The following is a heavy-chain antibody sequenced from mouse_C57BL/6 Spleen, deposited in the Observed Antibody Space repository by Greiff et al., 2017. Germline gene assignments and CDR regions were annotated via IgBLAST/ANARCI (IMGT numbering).Heavy chain of an antibody. V-gene: IGHV1-54*01. CDR2: INPGSGGT. Sequence: QVTPPPSFSYLLIPFTSFNLSCKASGYAFTNYLIEWVKQRPGQGLEWIGVINPGSGGTNYNEKFKGKATLTADKSSSTAYMQLSSLTSEDSAVYFCAREGGYDSMDYWGQGTSVTVSS. CDR3: AREGGYDSMDY. J-gene: IGHJ4*01. CDR1: GYAFTNYL. D-gene: IGHD2-2*01.